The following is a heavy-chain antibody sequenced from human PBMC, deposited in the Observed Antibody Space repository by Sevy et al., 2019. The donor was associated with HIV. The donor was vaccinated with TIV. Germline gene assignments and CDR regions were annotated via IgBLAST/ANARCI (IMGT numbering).Heavy chain of an antibody. CDR3: ARQRASSGYFYFDS. CDR2: IFYSGST. V-gene: IGHV4-30-4*01. Sequence: SETLSLTCTVSGGSISSGDYYWSWIRQPPGKGLEGMGYIFYSGSTYFNPSLKSRVTISLDTSKSQFSLRLSSVTAADTAVFYCARQRASSGYFYFDSWGQGTLVTVSS. CDR1: GGSISSGDYY. D-gene: IGHD3-22*01. J-gene: IGHJ4*02.